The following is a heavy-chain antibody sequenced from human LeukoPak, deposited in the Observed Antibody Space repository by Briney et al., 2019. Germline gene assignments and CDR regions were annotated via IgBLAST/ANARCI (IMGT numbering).Heavy chain of an antibody. CDR3: ARDVAAADY. CDR2: ISSSSSTI. V-gene: IGHV3-48*01. Sequence: PGGSLRLSCAASGFTFSSYSMNWVRQAPGKGLEWVSYISSSSSTIYYADSVKGRFTISRDNAKNSLYLQMSSLRAEDTAVYYCARDVAAADYWGQGTLVTVSS. CDR1: GFTFSSYS. D-gene: IGHD6-13*01. J-gene: IGHJ4*02.